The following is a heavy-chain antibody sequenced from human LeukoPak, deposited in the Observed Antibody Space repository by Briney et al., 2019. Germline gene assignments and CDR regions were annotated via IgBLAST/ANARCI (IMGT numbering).Heavy chain of an antibody. CDR1: GFTFSSYS. Sequence: GGSVSPSCAASGFTFSSYSMNWVRQAPGKGLEWVSSISSSSSYIYYADSVKGRFTISRDNAKNSLYLHMNSLRAEDTAVYYCARSVGCSGGSWFDYFAYWGRGSLVTVSS. CDR3: ARSVGCSGGSWFDYFAY. CDR2: ISSSSSYI. J-gene: IGHJ4*02. D-gene: IGHD2-15*01. V-gene: IGHV3-21*01.